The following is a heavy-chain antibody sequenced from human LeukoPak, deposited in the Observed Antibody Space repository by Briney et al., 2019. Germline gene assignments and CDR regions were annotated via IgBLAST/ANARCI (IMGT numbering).Heavy chain of an antibody. J-gene: IGHJ3*01. CDR3: ARGIGESIGFRYFDWLIDAFDF. CDR2: ISSSSSTI. D-gene: IGHD3-9*01. CDR1: GFTFSSYE. V-gene: IGHV3-48*02. Sequence: HPGGSLRLSCAASGFTFSSYEMNWARQAPGKGLEWVSYISSSSSTIYYADSVKGRFTISRDNAKNSLYLQMNSLRDEDTAVYYCARGIGESIGFRYFDWLIDAFDFWGQGTMVSVS.